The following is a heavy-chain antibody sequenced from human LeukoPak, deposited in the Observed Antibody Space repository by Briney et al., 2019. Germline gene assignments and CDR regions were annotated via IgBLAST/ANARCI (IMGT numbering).Heavy chain of an antibody. V-gene: IGHV3-30-3*01. Sequence: GGSLRLSCAASGFTFSSYAMHWVRQAPGKGLEWVAVISYDGSNKYYADSVKGRFTISRGNSKNTLYLQMNSLRAEDTAVYYCARRRSGRIDYWGQGTLVTVSS. CDR2: ISYDGSNK. J-gene: IGHJ4*02. D-gene: IGHD2-15*01. CDR3: ARRRSGRIDY. CDR1: GFTFSSYA.